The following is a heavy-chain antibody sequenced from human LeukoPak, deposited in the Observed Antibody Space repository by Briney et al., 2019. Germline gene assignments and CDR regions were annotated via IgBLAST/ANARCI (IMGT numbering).Heavy chain of an antibody. CDR3: ARAVTAAAGIGEDAFDI. Sequence: QPGGSLRLSCAASGFTFSSYDMHWVRQATGKGLEWVSAIDTAGDTYYPGSVKGRFTISRENAKNSLYLQMNSLRAGDTAVYYCARAVTAAAGIGEDAFDIWGQGTMVTVSS. CDR1: GFTFSSYD. J-gene: IGHJ3*02. V-gene: IGHV3-13*01. CDR2: IDTAGDT. D-gene: IGHD6-13*01.